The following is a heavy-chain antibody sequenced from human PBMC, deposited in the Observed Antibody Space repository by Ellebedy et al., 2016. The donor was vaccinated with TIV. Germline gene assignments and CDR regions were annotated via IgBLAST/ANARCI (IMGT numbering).Heavy chain of an antibody. CDR3: ASYCSGSNCYGRTEIDY. Sequence: GGSLRLSCAASGLTFSTYSMNWVRQAPGKGLEWVSYISRSSSSIYYADSVRGRFTISRDNAKNSLYLQMNSLRAEDTAVYYCASYCSGSNCYGRTEIDYWGQGTLVTVSS. CDR1: GLTFSTYS. V-gene: IGHV3-48*04. J-gene: IGHJ4*02. CDR2: ISRSSSSI. D-gene: IGHD2-15*01.